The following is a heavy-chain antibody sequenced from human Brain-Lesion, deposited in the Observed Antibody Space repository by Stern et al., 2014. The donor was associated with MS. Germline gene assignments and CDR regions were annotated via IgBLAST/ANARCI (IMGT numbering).Heavy chain of an antibody. CDR3: AKLWLGELPESPFDY. D-gene: IGHD3-10*01. CDR1: GGSISSSSYY. Sequence: QLQLQESGPGLVKPSETLSLTCTVSGGSISSSSYYWGWIRQPPGKGLEWIGSIYYRGSTYYNPSLKSRVTLSMETSKNHFSLRLSSVTAADTAVYFCAKLWLGELPESPFDYWGQGTLVTVSS. CDR2: IYYRGST. V-gene: IGHV4-39*01. J-gene: IGHJ4*02.